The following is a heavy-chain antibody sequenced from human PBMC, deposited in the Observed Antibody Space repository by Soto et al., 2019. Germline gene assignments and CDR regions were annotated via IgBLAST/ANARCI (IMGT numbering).Heavy chain of an antibody. J-gene: IGHJ4*02. Sequence: QVQLVQSGAEVKKPGASVKVSCETSGFTFRSYGFSWVRQAPGQGLEWMGWISANNRDRHYAQKLQGRVTLTTDTSTGTVYMELRSLRSHDTAVYYCARKPQGYPHDHWGQGTLVTVSS. CDR2: ISANNRDR. D-gene: IGHD6-13*01. V-gene: IGHV1-18*04. CDR1: GFTFRSYG. CDR3: ARKPQGYPHDH.